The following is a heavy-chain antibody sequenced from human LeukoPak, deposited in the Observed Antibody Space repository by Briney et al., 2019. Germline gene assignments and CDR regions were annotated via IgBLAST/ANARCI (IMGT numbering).Heavy chain of an antibody. J-gene: IGHJ4*02. CDR3: AKALSFGIATDY. D-gene: IGHD6-13*01. V-gene: IGHV3-23*01. Sequence: GGSLRLSCAASGFTVSSNYMSWVRQAPGKGLEWVSAISDSGASTYYADSVKGRFTISRDNSKNTLYLQMNSLRAEDTAVYYCAKALSFGIATDYWGQGTLVTVSS. CDR2: ISDSGAST. CDR1: GFTVSSNY.